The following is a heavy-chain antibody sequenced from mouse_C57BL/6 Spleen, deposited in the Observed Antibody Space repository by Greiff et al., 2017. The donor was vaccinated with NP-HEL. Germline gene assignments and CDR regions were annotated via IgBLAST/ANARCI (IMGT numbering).Heavy chain of an antibody. J-gene: IGHJ1*03. Sequence: VKLQQPGAELVKPGASVKLSCKASGYTFTSYCMHWVKQRPGQGLEWIGMIHPNSGSTNYNEKFKSKATLTVDKSSSTAYMKLSSLTSEDSAVYYCARGGYYERDWYFDVWGTGTTVTVSS. D-gene: IGHD2-3*01. CDR2: IHPNSGST. V-gene: IGHV1-64*01. CDR1: GYTFTSYC. CDR3: ARGGYYERDWYFDV.